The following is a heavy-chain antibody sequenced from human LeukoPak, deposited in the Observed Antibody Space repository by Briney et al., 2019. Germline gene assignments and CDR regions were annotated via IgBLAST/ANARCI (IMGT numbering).Heavy chain of an antibody. CDR2: IYYSGST. V-gene: IGHV4-39*07. Sequence: PSETLSLTCTVSGGSISSSSYYWGWIRQPPGKGLEWIGSIYYSGSTYYNPSLKSRLTVSLDTSKNQFSLKLSSVTAADTAVYYCAREVGALVFDYWGQGTLVTVSS. CDR1: GGSISSSSYY. J-gene: IGHJ4*02. D-gene: IGHD1-26*01. CDR3: AREVGALVFDY.